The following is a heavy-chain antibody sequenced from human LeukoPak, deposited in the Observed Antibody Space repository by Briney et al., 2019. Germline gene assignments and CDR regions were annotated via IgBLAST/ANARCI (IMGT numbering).Heavy chain of an antibody. Sequence: GGSLRLSCAASGFTFSSYSMNWVRQAPGKGLEWVSSISSSSSYIYYADSVKGRFTISRDNAKNSLYLQMNSLRAEDTAVYYCARDRWGSHDYGDYGDYWGQEPWSPSPQ. CDR2: ISSSSSYI. CDR3: ARDRWGSHDYGDYGDY. V-gene: IGHV3-21*01. J-gene: IGHJ4*01. CDR1: GFTFSSYS. D-gene: IGHD4-17*01.